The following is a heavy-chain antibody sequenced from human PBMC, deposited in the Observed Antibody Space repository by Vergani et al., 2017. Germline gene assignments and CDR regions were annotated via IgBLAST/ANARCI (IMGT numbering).Heavy chain of an antibody. J-gene: IGHJ4*02. V-gene: IGHV1-69*02. CDR1: GGTFSSYT. Sequence: QVQLVQSGAEVKKPGSSVKVSCKASGGTFSSYTISWVRQAPGQGLEWMGRIIPILGIANYAQKFQGRVTITADKSTSTAYIELSSLRSEDTAVYYCASRTRVSSGYYYDYWAQGTLVTVSS. CDR3: ASRTRVSSGYYYDY. D-gene: IGHD3-22*01. CDR2: IIPILGIA.